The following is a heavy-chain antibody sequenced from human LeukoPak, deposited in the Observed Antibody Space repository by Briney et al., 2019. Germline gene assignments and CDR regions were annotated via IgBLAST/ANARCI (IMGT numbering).Heavy chain of an antibody. V-gene: IGHV1-46*01. D-gene: IGHD3-3*01. J-gene: IGHJ4*02. CDR2: INPSGGST. CDR3: ARGEMSGYVYY. CDR1: GYTFTSYN. Sequence: ASVKVSCKASGYTFTSYNMYWVRQAPGQGLEWMGIINPSGGSTSYAQKFQGRVTMTRDTSTSTVYMELSSLRSEDTAVYYCARGEMSGYVYYWGQGTLVTVSS.